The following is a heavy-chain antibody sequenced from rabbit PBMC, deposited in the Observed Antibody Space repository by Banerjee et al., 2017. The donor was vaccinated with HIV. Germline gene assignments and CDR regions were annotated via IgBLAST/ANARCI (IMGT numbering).Heavy chain of an antibody. Sequence: QEQLVESGGGLVQPEGSLTLTCTASGFSFSSSYYICWVRQAPGKGLEWIGCTFTGSGNTWYATWATGRFTISKTSSTTVTLQMTSLTAADTATYFCARDDYPAYGLWGPGTLVTVS. CDR2: TFTGSGNT. CDR3: ARDDYPAYGL. CDR1: GFSFSSSYY. V-gene: IGHV1S45*01. D-gene: IGHD7-1*01. J-gene: IGHJ4*01.